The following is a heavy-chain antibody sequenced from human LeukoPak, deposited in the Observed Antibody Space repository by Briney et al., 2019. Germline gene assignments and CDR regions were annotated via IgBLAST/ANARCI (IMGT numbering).Heavy chain of an antibody. Sequence: PGGSLRLSCAASGFTFDDYAMHWVRQAPGKGLEWVSLISWDGGSTYYADSVKGRFTISRDNSKNSLYLQMNSLRAEDTALYYCAKDGANYYDSSGYYGPFDYWGQGTQVTVSS. CDR1: GFTFDDYA. J-gene: IGHJ4*02. CDR2: ISWDGGST. V-gene: IGHV3-43D*04. CDR3: AKDGANYYDSSGYYGPFDY. D-gene: IGHD3-22*01.